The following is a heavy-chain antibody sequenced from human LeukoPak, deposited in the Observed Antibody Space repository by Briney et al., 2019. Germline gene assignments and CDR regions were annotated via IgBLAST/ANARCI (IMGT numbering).Heavy chain of an antibody. Sequence: GGSLRLSCAASGFTFSSNWMSWVRQAPGKGLEWVANIKQDGSEKYYVDSVKGRFTISRDNAKNSLYLQMNSLRAEDTAVYYCARDTTIFGVVNTSFDYWGQGTLVTVSS. CDR2: IKQDGSEK. CDR3: ARDTTIFGVVNTSFDY. CDR1: GFTFSSNW. V-gene: IGHV3-7*01. D-gene: IGHD3-3*01. J-gene: IGHJ4*02.